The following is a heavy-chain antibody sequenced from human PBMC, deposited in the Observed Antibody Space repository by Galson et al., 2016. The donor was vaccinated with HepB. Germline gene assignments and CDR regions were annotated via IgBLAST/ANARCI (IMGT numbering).Heavy chain of an antibody. J-gene: IGHJ4*02. V-gene: IGHV3-23*01. D-gene: IGHD6-19*01. CDR2: ISGSGGGI. CDR3: AKKSLVAGTATYVFDN. CDR1: GFPFSTYG. Sequence: SLRLSCAASGFPFSTYGMSWVRQAPGKGLEWVSGISGSGGGIYSADSVKGRFTISRDNSKNTLYLQMSSLRADDTAVYYCAKKSLVAGTATYVFDNWGQGTLVTVSS.